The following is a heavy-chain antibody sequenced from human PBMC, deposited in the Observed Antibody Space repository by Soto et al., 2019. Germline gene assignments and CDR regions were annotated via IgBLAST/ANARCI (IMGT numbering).Heavy chain of an antibody. Sequence: PSETLSLTCAISGDSVSSNSAAWNWIRRSPSRGLEWLGRTYYRSKWYNDYAVSVKSRITINPDTSKNQFSLQLNSVTPEDTAVYYCARDSFRFGVVIPTRLYYYYGMDVWGQGTTVTVSS. V-gene: IGHV6-1*01. J-gene: IGHJ6*02. CDR3: ARDSFRFGVVIPTRLYYYYGMDV. CDR2: TYYRSKWYN. D-gene: IGHD3-3*01. CDR1: GDSVSSNSAA.